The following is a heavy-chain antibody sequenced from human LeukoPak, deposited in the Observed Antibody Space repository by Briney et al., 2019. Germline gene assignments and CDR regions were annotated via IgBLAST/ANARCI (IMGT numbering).Heavy chain of an antibody. D-gene: IGHD3-10*01. V-gene: IGHV1-2*06. CDR1: GYTFTGYY. CDR3: ARDAPMVRGVFVY. CDR2: INPNSGGT. J-gene: IGHJ4*02. Sequence: ASVKVSCKASGYTFTGYYMHWVRQAPGQGLEWMGRINPNSGGTNYAQRFQGRVTMTRDTSISTAYMELSRLRSDDTAVYYCARDAPMVRGVFVYWGQETLVTVSS.